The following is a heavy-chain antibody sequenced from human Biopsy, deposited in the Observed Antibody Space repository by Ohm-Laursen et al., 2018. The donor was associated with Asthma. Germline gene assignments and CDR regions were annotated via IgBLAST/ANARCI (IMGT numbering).Heavy chain of an antibody. CDR1: GFTFNSYG. CDR2: ISYDGRNK. Sequence: SLRLSCTASGFTFNSYGMHWVRQAPVKGLEWVAVISYDGRNKYYGDSVKGRFTISRDNSKNTAYLQMISLRVEDTSVYYCARGAYYDFWSGYSRPIPGYYGMDVWGHGTTVTVSS. V-gene: IGHV3-30*03. J-gene: IGHJ6*02. CDR3: ARGAYYDFWSGYSRPIPGYYGMDV. D-gene: IGHD3-3*01.